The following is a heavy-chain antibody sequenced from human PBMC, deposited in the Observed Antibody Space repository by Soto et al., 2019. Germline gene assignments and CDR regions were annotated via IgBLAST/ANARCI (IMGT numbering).Heavy chain of an antibody. Sequence: QITLKESGPTLVNPTQTLTLTCTFSGFSLTTGGVGVGWIRQPPGKALEWLALIYWDDDKRYSPSLKSRLTITKDPSKNQVVLTLTNMDPVDTATFYCAHVFNSNSGSYRYFDYWGQGTLVTVSS. D-gene: IGHD3-16*02. CDR2: IYWDDDK. CDR3: AHVFNSNSGSYRYFDY. V-gene: IGHV2-5*02. J-gene: IGHJ4*02. CDR1: GFSLTTGGVG.